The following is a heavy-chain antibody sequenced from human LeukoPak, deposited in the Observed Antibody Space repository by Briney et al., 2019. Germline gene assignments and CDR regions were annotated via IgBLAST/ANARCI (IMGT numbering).Heavy chain of an antibody. CDR2: ISSNGGST. D-gene: IGHD3-9*01. V-gene: IGHV3-64D*06. CDR3: VKAGALRYFGPLAPLYYFDY. Sequence: GGSLRLSCSASGSTFSSYAMHWVRQAPGKGLEYVSAISSNGGSTYYADSVKGRFTISRDNSKNTLYLQMSSLRAEDTAVYYCVKAGALRYFGPLAPLYYFDYWGQGTLVTVSS. J-gene: IGHJ4*02. CDR1: GSTFSSYA.